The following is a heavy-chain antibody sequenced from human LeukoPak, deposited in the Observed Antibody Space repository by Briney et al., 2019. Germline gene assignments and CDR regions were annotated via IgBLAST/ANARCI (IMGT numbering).Heavy chain of an antibody. D-gene: IGHD3-10*01. J-gene: IGHJ4*02. CDR3: ARGITIVRGVIPFDY. CDR1: GYTFTSYA. CDR2: INAGNGNT. V-gene: IGHV1-3*01. Sequence: ASVKVSCKASGYTFTSYAMHWVRQAPGQRLEWMGWINAGNGNTKYSQKFQGRVTITRDTSASTAYMELSSLRSEDTAVYYCARGITIVRGVIPFDYWGQGTLVTVSS.